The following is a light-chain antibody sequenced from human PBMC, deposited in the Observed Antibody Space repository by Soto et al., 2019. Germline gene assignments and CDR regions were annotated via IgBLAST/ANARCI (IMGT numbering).Light chain of an antibody. CDR3: QQYNNWRT. CDR1: QSVSSK. V-gene: IGKV3-15*01. CDR2: GAS. Sequence: EIVMTQSPATLSVSPGERATLSCRASQSVSSKLAWDQQKPGQAPRLLIYGASTRATGIPARFSGSGSGTEFTLTISSLQSEDFAVYYCQQYNNWRTFGQGTKLEI. J-gene: IGKJ2*01.